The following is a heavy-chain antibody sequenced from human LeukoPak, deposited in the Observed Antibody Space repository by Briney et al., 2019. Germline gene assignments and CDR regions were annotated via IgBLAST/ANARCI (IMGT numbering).Heavy chain of an antibody. Sequence: GASVTVSCKASGYTFTSYAMHWVRQAPGQRLEWMGWINAGNGNTKYSQKFQGRVTITRDTSASTAYMELSSLRSEDTAVYYCARVRTSSWYPKDAFDIWGQGTMVTVSS. CDR1: GYTFTSYA. CDR2: INAGNGNT. J-gene: IGHJ3*02. V-gene: IGHV1-3*01. D-gene: IGHD6-13*01. CDR3: ARVRTSSWYPKDAFDI.